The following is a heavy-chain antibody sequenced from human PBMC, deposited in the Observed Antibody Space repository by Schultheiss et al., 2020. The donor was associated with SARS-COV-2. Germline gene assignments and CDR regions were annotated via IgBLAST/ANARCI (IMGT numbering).Heavy chain of an antibody. J-gene: IGHJ6*02. V-gene: IGHV3-30*07. CDR3: AKHWERWLQLSSYYYYGMDV. CDR2: ISYDGSNK. Sequence: GGSLRLSCAASGFTFSSYAMHWVRQAPGKGLEWVAVISYDGSNKYYADSVKGRFTISRDNSQNTLYLQMSSLRAEDTAVYYCAKHWERWLQLSSYYYYGMDVWGQGTTVTVSS. D-gene: IGHD5-24*01. CDR1: GFTFSSYA.